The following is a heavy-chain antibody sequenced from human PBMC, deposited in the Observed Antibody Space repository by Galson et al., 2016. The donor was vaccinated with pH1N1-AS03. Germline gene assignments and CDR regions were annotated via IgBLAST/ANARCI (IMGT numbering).Heavy chain of an antibody. Sequence: ETLSLTCAVSGGSVTSPDWWTWVRQPPGKGLEWIGEVHYSGTTSYNPSLNSRVTMSIDKSNNQFSLNLGSVTAADTAVYFCASAGYHTPGYHYWGQGALVTVSS. D-gene: IGHD3-16*02. V-gene: IGHV4-4*01. J-gene: IGHJ4*02. CDR1: GGSVTSPDW. CDR3: ASAGYHTPGYHY. CDR2: VHYSGTT.